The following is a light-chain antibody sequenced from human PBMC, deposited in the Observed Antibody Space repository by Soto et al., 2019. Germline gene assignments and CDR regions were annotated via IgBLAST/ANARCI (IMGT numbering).Light chain of an antibody. CDR3: SSYTSGSTLYV. CDR2: ASS. CDR1: SSDVGSYNC. V-gene: IGLV2-14*01. Sequence: QSVLTQPASVSGSPGQSITISCTGTSSDVGSYNCVSWYQQHPGKAPRLMIYASSNRPSGVSHRFSGSRSGNTASLTISGLQAEDEADYFCSSYTSGSTLYVFGSGTKVTVL. J-gene: IGLJ1*01.